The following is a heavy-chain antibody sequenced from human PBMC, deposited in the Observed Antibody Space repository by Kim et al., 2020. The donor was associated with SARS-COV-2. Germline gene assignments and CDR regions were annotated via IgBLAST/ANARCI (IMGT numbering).Heavy chain of an antibody. D-gene: IGHD3-10*01. J-gene: IGHJ6*02. CDR2: INHSGST. CDR3: ARRIRIGYLGVRDPHGMDV. V-gene: IGHV4-34*01. CDR1: GGSFSGYY. Sequence: SETLSLTCAVYGGSFSGYYWSWICQPPGKGLEWIGEINHSGSTNYNPSLKSRVTISVDTSKNQFSLKLSSVTAADTAVYDCARRIRIGYLGVRDPHGMDVWGQGTTVTVSS.